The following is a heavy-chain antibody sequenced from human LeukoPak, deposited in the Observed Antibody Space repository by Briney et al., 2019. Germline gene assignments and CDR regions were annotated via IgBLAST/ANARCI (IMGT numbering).Heavy chain of an antibody. Sequence: GGSVRLSCAASGFTFDDYAMHWVRQAPGKGLEWVSGISWNSGSIGYADSVKGRFTISRDNSKNTLYLQMNSLRAEDTVVYYCAKELSGSSNYWGQGTLVTVSS. J-gene: IGHJ4*02. CDR1: GFTFDDYA. CDR3: AKELSGSSNY. CDR2: ISWNSGSI. D-gene: IGHD6-6*01. V-gene: IGHV3-9*01.